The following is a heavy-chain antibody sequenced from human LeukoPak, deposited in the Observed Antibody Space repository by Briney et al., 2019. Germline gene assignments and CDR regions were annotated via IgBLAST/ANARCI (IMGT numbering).Heavy chain of an antibody. CDR2: IYSGGST. D-gene: IGHD6-13*01. CDR3: ARDLRHSSSWHLAYYMDV. Sequence: PGGSLRLSCAASGFTVSSNYMSWVRQAPGKGLEWVSVIYSGGSTYYADSVKGRFTISRDNSKNTLYLQMNSLRAEDTAVYYCARDLRHSSSWHLAYYMDVWGKGTTVTVSS. J-gene: IGHJ6*03. CDR1: GFTVSSNY. V-gene: IGHV3-66*02.